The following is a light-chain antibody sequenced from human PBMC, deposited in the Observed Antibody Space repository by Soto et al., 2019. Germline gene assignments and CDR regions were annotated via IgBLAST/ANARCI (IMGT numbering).Light chain of an antibody. J-gene: IGLJ3*02. CDR1: NSDVLSYDA. V-gene: IGLV2-23*01. CDR3: CSYAYSNGGV. Sequence: QSALTQPASVSGSPGQSITISCTGTNSDVLSYDAVSWYQHHPGKAPKLIIYEGTKRPSGISNRFSGPKSGNMASLTISGRQAEDEADYYCCSYAYSNGGVFGGGTKLTVL. CDR2: EGT.